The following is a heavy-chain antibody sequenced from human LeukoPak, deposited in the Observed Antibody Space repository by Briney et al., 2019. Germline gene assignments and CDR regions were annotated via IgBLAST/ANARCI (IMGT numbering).Heavy chain of an antibody. Sequence: PGGSLRLSCAASGFTFSSYGMSWVRQAPGKGLEWVSAISGSGGSTYYADSVKGRFTISRDNSKNTLYLQMNSLRAEDTAVYYCAKSYGYYYYYMDVWGKGTTVTISS. CDR1: GFTFSSYG. J-gene: IGHJ6*03. CDR2: ISGSGGST. CDR3: AKSYGYYYYYMDV. D-gene: IGHD5-18*01. V-gene: IGHV3-23*01.